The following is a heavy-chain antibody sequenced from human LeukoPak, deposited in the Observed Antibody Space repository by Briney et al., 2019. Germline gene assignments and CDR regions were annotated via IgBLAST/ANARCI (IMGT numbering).Heavy chain of an antibody. CDR1: GYTFSIYG. D-gene: IGHD5-18*01. CDR3: ARRTEQLWCRTDYYYYMDV. Sequence: ASLKVSSTASGYTFSIYGISWVRQAPGQGLEWMGWISAYSGNTNYAQKLQGRVTMTTDTSTSTAYMELRSLRSDDTAVYYCARRTEQLWCRTDYYYYMDVWGKGTTVTVSS. J-gene: IGHJ6*03. V-gene: IGHV1-18*01. CDR2: ISAYSGNT.